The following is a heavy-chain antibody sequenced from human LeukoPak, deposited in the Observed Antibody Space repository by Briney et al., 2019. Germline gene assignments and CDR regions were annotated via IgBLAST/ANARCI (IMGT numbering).Heavy chain of an antibody. CDR3: ARGRGGPYYDATYPKGNFDY. CDR1: GFIFSRYS. D-gene: IGHD3-22*01. J-gene: IGHJ4*02. Sequence: GGSLRLSCAASGFIFSRYSMNWVRQAPGKGLEWISYISSIRNVIHSGDSVKGRFTISRDNDRNSLYLQMDSLRAEDTGVYYCARGRGGPYYDATYPKGNFDYWGRGTLVTVSS. CDR2: ISSIRNVI. V-gene: IGHV3-48*01.